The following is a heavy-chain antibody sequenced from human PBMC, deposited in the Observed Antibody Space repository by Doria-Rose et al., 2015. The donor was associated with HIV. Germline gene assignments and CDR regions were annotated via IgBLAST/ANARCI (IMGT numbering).Heavy chain of an antibody. CDR3: ARIKSSRWYHKYYFDF. CDR1: GVSLSSPGMG. CDR2: ILSDDER. J-gene: IGHJ4*02. D-gene: IGHD6-13*01. Sequence: QVTLKESGPVLVKPTETLTLTCTVSGVSLSSPGMGVSWIRQPPATALEWLANILSDDERSYKTSLKSRLTNSRGTSKSQVVLTMTDMDPVDTATYYCARIKSSRWYHKYYFDFWGQGTLVIVSA. V-gene: IGHV2-26*01.